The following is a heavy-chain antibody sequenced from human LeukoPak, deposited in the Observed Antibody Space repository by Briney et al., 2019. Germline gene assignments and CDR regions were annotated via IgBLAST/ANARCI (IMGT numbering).Heavy chain of an antibody. D-gene: IGHD6-13*01. V-gene: IGHV3-21*01. Sequence: GGSLRLSCAASGLTFSSYSMNWFRQPPGKGLEGVPSISSSSSYIYYADSVKGRFTISRDNAKNSLYLQMHSLSADDTAVYYCASEYSSSSYYYGMDVWGQGTTVTVSS. J-gene: IGHJ6*02. CDR3: ASEYSSSSYYYGMDV. CDR1: GLTFSSYS. CDR2: ISSSSSYI.